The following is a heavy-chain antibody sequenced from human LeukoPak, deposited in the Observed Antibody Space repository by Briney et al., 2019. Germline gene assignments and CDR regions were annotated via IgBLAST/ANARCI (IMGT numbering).Heavy chain of an antibody. Sequence: GGSLRLSCAVSGFTFSSYAMSWVRQAPGKGLEWVGRIKSKTDGETTEYAAPVKGRFTISRDDSKNTLYVQMNSLKTEDTAVYYCTTGTRYYYGSGSPLTPPDYWGQGTLVTVSS. J-gene: IGHJ4*02. D-gene: IGHD3-10*01. CDR2: IKSKTDGETT. CDR1: GFTFSSYA. V-gene: IGHV3-15*01. CDR3: TTGTRYYYGSGSPLTPPDY.